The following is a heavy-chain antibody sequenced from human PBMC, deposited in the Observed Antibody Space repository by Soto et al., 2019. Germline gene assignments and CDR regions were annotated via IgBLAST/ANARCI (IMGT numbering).Heavy chain of an antibody. Sequence: PGGSLRLSCTTSGTIFSGYGMHWVRQAPGKGLEWVALIRSDGSNIQYADSVKGRFTISRDNSRKILYPQMDSLRADDTAVYYCARDGVGATTYFGYLDYWGQGAPVTVSS. CDR3: ARDGVGATTYFGYLDY. CDR2: IRSDGSNI. D-gene: IGHD1-26*01. V-gene: IGHV3-30*02. J-gene: IGHJ4*02. CDR1: GTIFSGYG.